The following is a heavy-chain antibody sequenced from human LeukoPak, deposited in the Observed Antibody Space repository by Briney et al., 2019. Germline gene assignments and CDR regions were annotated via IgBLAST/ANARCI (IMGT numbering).Heavy chain of an antibody. CDR1: VGSISSYY. J-gene: IGHJ6*02. Sequence: PSETLSLTCTVSVGSISSYYWSWIRQPPGKGLEWIGHIYYSGSTNYNPSLKSRVTISVDTSKNQFSLKLSSVTATDTAVYYCARDLSFGSPGEAPEGYYYCYGMDVWGQGTTVTVSS. CDR3: ARDLSFGSPGEAPEGYYYCYGMDV. D-gene: IGHD3-10*01. V-gene: IGHV4-59*01. CDR2: IYYSGST.